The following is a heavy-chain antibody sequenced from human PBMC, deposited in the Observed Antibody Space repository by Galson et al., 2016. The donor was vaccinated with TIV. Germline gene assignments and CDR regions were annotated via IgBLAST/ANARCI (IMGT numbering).Heavy chain of an antibody. Sequence: SLRPSCADSRYTFSSSWMNGVRQAPWKRLEWVANINGYGTEIKYVDSVKGRFTISRDNAKNSLYLQMSTLRVEDTAIYYCAQWLGTSNSWGQGTLVTVSS. CDR1: RYTFSSSW. CDR3: AQWLGTSNS. V-gene: IGHV3-7*01. J-gene: IGHJ4*02. CDR2: INGYGTEI. D-gene: IGHD6-19*01.